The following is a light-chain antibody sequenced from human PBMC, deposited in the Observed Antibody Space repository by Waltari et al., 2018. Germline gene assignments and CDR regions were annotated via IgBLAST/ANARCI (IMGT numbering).Light chain of an antibody. CDR1: ALPKQY. V-gene: IGLV3-25*03. Sequence: SYELTQPPSVSVSPGQTARITCSGGALPKQYAYWYQQKAGQAPVLGGYKNNGRPAGIAGRLSGSSSGQTVTLTISGVQAEDEADYYCQSADSSGTYVIFGGGTKLTVL. CDR3: QSADSSGTYVI. CDR2: KNN. J-gene: IGLJ2*01.